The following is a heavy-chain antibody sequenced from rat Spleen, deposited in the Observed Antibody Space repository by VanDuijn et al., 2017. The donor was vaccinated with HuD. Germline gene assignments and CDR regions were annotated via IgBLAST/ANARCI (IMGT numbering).Heavy chain of an antibody. J-gene: IGHJ2*01. CDR3: ARRPYNSAFDY. D-gene: IGHD4-3*01. Sequence: EVQLVESGGGLVQPGGSLKLSCAASGFTFSDYTMAWVRQAPKKGLEWVAAIIYDGSNTYYRDSVKGRFTISRDNAKSTLYLQMDSLRSEDTATYYCARRPYNSAFDYWGQGVMVTVSS. CDR1: GFTFSDYT. V-gene: IGHV5-7*01. CDR2: IIYDGSNT.